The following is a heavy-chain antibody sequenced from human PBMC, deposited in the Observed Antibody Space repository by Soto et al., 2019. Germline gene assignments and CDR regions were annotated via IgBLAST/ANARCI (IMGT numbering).Heavy chain of an antibody. CDR1: GFSFNIYG. CDR3: AGVAIIGVVNRPLVFFEL. J-gene: IGHJ1*01. D-gene: IGHD3-3*01. CDR2: ISTLVTTI. V-gene: IGHV3-48*03. Sequence: GGSLRLSCSASGFSFNIYGMTWVRQAPGKWLEWISDISTLVTTIHYADSVRDRFTISRDNPSNTVYLHLTSLRDEDTAVYYCAGVAIIGVVNRPLVFFELWGERTLLTFSS.